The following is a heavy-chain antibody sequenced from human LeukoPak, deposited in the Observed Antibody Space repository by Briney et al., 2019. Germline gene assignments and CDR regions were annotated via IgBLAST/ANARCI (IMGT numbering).Heavy chain of an antibody. D-gene: IGHD3-10*01. V-gene: IGHV1-2*02. CDR3: ARRQGIGWGSGDYYYYGMDV. CDR2: INPNSGGT. Sequence: ASVKVSCKASGYTFTGYYMHWVRQAPGQGLEWMGWINPNSGGTNYAQKFQGRVTMTRDTSISTAYMELSRLRSDDTAVYYCARRQGIGWGSGDYYYYGMDVWGQGTTVTVSS. CDR1: GYTFTGYY. J-gene: IGHJ6*02.